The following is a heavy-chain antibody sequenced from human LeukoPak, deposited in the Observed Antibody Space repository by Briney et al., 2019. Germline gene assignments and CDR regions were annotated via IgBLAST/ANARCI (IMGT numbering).Heavy chain of an antibody. Sequence: GGSLRLSCAASGFTFSTYGMSWVRQAPGKGLEWVANIKQDGSEKYYVDSVKGRFTISRDNAKNSLFLQMNSPRAEDTAVYYCARPPGDYWGQGTLVTVSS. D-gene: IGHD1-26*01. CDR2: IKQDGSEK. V-gene: IGHV3-7*01. J-gene: IGHJ4*02. CDR3: ARPPGDY. CDR1: GFTFSTYG.